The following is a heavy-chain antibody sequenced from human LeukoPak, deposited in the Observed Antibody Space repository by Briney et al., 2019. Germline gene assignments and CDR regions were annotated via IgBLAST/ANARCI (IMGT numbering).Heavy chain of an antibody. Sequence: PGGSLRLSCAPSGFTVSSNFMSWVRQAPGEGLEWVSILYSDGTTYYADSVKGRFSISRDNSKNTLYLQMNNLRAEDTAIYYCARGLNTVTQIMIYWGQGTLVTVSS. J-gene: IGHJ4*02. CDR2: LYSDGTT. D-gene: IGHD4-17*01. CDR3: ARGLNTVTQIMIY. CDR1: GFTVSSNF. V-gene: IGHV3-66*02.